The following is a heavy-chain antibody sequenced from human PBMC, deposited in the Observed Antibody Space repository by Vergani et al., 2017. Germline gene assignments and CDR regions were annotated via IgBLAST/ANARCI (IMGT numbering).Heavy chain of an antibody. D-gene: IGHD1-26*01. CDR1: GFTFSSYA. CDR3: ARASWEGYFNYGMDV. CDR2: ISGSGGST. Sequence: EVQLLESGGGLVQPGGSLRLSCAASGFTFSSYAMSWVRQAPGKGLEWVSAISGSGGSTYYADSVKGRFTISRDNSKNTLYLQMNSLRAEDTAVYYCARASWEGYFNYGMDVWGQGTTVTVSS. V-gene: IGHV3-23*01. J-gene: IGHJ6*02.